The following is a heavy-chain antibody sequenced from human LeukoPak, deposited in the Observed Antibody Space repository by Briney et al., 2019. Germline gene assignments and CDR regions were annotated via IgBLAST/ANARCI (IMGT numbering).Heavy chain of an antibody. D-gene: IGHD7-27*01. Sequence: PGGSLRLSCAASGFTFSTCAIQWVRQAPGRGLEWVSSVSPRGGETFYAASVKGRFTISRDESQNTVYLQLSSLSAEDTAVYYCARRLTWGFSDFWGQGTLVTVSS. V-gene: IGHV3-23*01. J-gene: IGHJ4*02. CDR3: ARRLTWGFSDF. CDR1: GFTFSTCA. CDR2: VSPRGGET.